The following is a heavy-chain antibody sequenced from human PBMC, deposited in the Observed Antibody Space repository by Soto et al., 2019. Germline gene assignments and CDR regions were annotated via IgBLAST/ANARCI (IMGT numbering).Heavy chain of an antibody. V-gene: IGHV4-31*03. CDR1: ACASSRCWNY. CDR3: ACQSPELDSSGCFGY. CDR2: IYYIGIT. Sequence: SLTCPFAACASSRCWNYRRRIREHPGKGLEWIGYIYYIGITYYNPSLKSRVTISVDTSKNQFSLKLSSVTAADTAVYYFACQSPELDSSGCFGYWGPRTLV. D-gene: IGHD3-22*01. J-gene: IGHJ4*02.